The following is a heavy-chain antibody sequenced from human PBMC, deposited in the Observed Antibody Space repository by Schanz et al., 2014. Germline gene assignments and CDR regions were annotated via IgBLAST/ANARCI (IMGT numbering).Heavy chain of an antibody. CDR2: ISGSGGDT. V-gene: IGHV3-23*04. J-gene: IGHJ5*02. CDR3: TKPDIPAALTGPGVWFDP. CDR1: TSLFSRSV. D-gene: IGHD6-13*01. Sequence: VDLVESGGGVVQPGRSLTLSCAVSTSLFSRSVIHWVRQAPGQGLEWVSTISGSGGDTYPADSVKGRFTISRDNSKSTLYLQVNSLRPEDTAIYYCTKPDIPAALTGPGVWFDPWGQGTLVTVSS.